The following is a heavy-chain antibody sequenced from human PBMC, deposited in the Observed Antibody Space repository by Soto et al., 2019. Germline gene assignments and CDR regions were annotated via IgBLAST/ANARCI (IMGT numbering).Heavy chain of an antibody. CDR3: ARREIQGPVDY. D-gene: IGHD1-26*01. CDR2: IYYSGTT. J-gene: IGHJ4*02. Sequence: QVQLQESGPGLVKPSDTLSLTCAVSGYSISSSNWWGWIRQPPGKGLEWIGYIYYSGTTYHNRSLKSRVTMRVDTSKNQFSLKLTSVTAVDTAVYYCARREIQGPVDYWGQGTLVTVSS. CDR1: GYSISSSNW. V-gene: IGHV4-28*01.